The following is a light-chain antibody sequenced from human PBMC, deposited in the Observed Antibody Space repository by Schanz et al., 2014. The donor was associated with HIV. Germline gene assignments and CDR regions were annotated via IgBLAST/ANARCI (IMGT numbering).Light chain of an antibody. J-gene: IGLJ1*01. V-gene: IGLV2-14*03. CDR3: SSFTSSFTYV. Sequence: QSALTQPASVSGSPGQSITISCTGTSADVGAYNFVSWYQQHPGKAPKVIIYDVSVRPSGVSNRFSGYKSGDTASLTISGLQADDEADYYCSSFTSSFTYVFGTGTKLTVL. CDR1: SADVGAYNF. CDR2: DVS.